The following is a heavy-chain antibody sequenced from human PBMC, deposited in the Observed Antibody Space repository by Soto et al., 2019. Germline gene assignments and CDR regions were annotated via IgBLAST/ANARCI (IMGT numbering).Heavy chain of an antibody. CDR2: ISYDGSDK. CDR1: GFTFSTYG. CDR3: AKPDSSGWYLERFDY. J-gene: IGHJ4*02. Sequence: GGSLRLSCAASGFTFSTYGMHWVRQAPGKGLEWVAVISYDGSDKYYADSVKGRFTISRDNSKNTLYLQMNSLRAEDTAVYYCAKPDSSGWYLERFDYRGQRTPVTVSS. V-gene: IGHV3-30*18. D-gene: IGHD6-19*01.